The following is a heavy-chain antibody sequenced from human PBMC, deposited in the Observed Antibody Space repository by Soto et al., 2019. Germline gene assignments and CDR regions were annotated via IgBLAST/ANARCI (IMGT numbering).Heavy chain of an antibody. CDR1: GYTFTSYA. CDR2: INAGNGNT. CDR3: ARGSVVGFDP. Sequence: QVQLVQSGAEVKKPGASVKVSCKASGYTFTSYAMHWVRQAPGQRLEWMGWINAGNGNTKYSHKFQGRVTITRDTSASTAYMELSSLRSEDTAVYYCARGSVVGFDPWGQGTLVTVSS. J-gene: IGHJ5*02. V-gene: IGHV1-3*01. D-gene: IGHD2-15*01.